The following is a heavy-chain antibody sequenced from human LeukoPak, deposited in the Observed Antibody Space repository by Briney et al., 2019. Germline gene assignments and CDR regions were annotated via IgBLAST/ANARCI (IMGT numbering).Heavy chain of an antibody. J-gene: IGHJ4*02. CDR3: AKVIREVDMSYDY. D-gene: IGHD5-24*01. CDR1: GFTFNNYA. Sequence: GGSLRLSCAASGFTFNNYAMSWVRQAPGKGLEWVSGISGSGANTYYADSVKGRFTISRDNYKNTLYLQMNSLRAEDTAVYYCAKVIREVDMSYDYWGQGALVTVSS. V-gene: IGHV3-23*01. CDR2: ISGSGANT.